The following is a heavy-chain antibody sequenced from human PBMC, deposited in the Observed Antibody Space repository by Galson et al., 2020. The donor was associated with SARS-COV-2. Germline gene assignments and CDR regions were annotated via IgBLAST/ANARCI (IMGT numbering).Heavy chain of an antibody. CDR3: AKEVPMTGRTDEYFQH. CDR2: IRGSGDTT. D-gene: IGHD3-9*01. Sequence: GGSLRLSCAASGFTFSNCPMSWVRQAPGQGLEWVSEIRGSGDTTYYADSVTGRFTIYRDTSRNTLYLQMNSLRAEDTAMYYCAKEVPMTGRTDEYFQHWGQGTLVTLSS. CDR1: GFTFSNCP. V-gene: IGHV3-23*01. J-gene: IGHJ1*01.